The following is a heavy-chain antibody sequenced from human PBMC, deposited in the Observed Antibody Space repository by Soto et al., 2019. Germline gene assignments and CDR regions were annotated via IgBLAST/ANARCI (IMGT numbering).Heavy chain of an antibody. CDR1: GFTFSSYS. CDR2: ISSSSSDI. D-gene: IGHD3-22*01. V-gene: IGHV3-21*01. J-gene: IGHJ3*02. CDR3: ARGNYYDSSGYYYVNAFDI. Sequence: EVQLVESGGGLVKPGGSLRLSCAASGFTFSSYSMNWVRQAPGKGLEWVSSISSSSSDIYYADSVKGRFTISRDNAKNSLYLQMNSLRAEDTAVYYCARGNYYDSSGYYYVNAFDIWGQGTMVTVSS.